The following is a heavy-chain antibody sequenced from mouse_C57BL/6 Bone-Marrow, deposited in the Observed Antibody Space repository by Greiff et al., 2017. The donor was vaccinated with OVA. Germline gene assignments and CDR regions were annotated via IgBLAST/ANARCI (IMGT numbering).Heavy chain of an antibody. Sequence: VQLKESGAELVRPGSSVKMSCKTSGYTFTSYGINWVKQRPGQGLEWIGYIYIGIGYPEYNEKFKGKATLTSDTSSSTAYMQLSSLTSEDSAIYFCARESSGARAMDYWGQGTSVTVSS. CDR3: ARESSGARAMDY. CDR2: IYIGIGYP. J-gene: IGHJ4*01. D-gene: IGHD3-2*02. V-gene: IGHV1-58*01. CDR1: GYTFTSYG.